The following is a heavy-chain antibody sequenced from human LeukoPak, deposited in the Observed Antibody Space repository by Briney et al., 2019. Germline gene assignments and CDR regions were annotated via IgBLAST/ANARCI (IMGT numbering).Heavy chain of an antibody. CDR1: GYSFTSYW. CDR2: IYPGDSDT. D-gene: IGHD2-2*01. CDR3: ARAGASLYCSSTSCYGV. V-gene: IGHV5-51*01. J-gene: IGHJ4*02. Sequence: GESLKISCKGSGYSFTSYWIGWVRQMPEKGLECLGIIYPGDSDTRYSPSFQGQVTISADKSISTAYLQWSSLKASDTAMYYCARAGASLYCSSTSCYGVWGQGTLVTVSS.